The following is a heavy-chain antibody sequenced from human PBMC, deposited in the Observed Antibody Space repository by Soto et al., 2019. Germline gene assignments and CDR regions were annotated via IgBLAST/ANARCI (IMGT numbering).Heavy chain of an antibody. Sequence: QVQLVESGGGLVKPGRSLRLSCAASGFTFSDYYMSWIRQAPGKGLEWVSYISSSGSTIYYADSVKGRFTISRDNAKNSLYLQMNSLRAEDTAVYYCARGNFGSSGSYYYYYYYMDVWGKGTTVTVSS. D-gene: IGHD6-13*01. CDR1: GFTFSDYY. J-gene: IGHJ6*03. CDR2: ISSSGSTI. V-gene: IGHV3-11*01. CDR3: ARGNFGSSGSYYYYYYYMDV.